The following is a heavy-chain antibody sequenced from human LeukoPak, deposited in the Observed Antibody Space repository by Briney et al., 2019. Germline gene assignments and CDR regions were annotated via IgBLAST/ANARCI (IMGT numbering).Heavy chain of an antibody. Sequence: GGSLRLSCAASGFTFSSYAMSWVRQAPGKGLVWVSRIDSDGTSTSYADLVKGRFTISRDNARNTFYLQMNSLRVEDTAVYYCARDNIRSLDYWGQGTLVTVSS. V-gene: IGHV3-74*01. J-gene: IGHJ4*02. D-gene: IGHD1-14*01. CDR3: ARDNIRSLDY. CDR1: GFTFSSYA. CDR2: IDSDGTST.